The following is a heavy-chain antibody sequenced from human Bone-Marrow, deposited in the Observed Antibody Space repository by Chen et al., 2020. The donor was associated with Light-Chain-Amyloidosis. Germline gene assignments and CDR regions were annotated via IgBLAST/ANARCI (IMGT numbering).Heavy chain of an antibody. V-gene: IGHV1-24*01. CDR2: FNPEEGEI. J-gene: IGHJ4*02. Sequence: QVQVVQSGAEVRKPGASVKVSCKVSGYTLSDVSMHWVRQAPGKGREWMGGFNPEEGEIIYAQKFQGRVALTEDTSTDTAYMEMTSLRSDDTAMYYCATSNTISFEYWGQGTLVTVSS. CDR1: GYTLSDVS. CDR3: ATSNTISFEY. D-gene: IGHD3-9*01.